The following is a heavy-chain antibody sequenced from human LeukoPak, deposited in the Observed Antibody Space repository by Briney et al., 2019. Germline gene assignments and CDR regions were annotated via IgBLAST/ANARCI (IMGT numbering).Heavy chain of an antibody. D-gene: IGHD3-22*01. CDR2: INHKSGGT. Sequence: ASVKVSCKASGYSFSGYYINWVRQAPGQGLEWMGWINHKSGGTKYPERFQGRVTMTRDSSISTAYMEMTSLTSDDTAVYYCAKDRGGNYFDSSGRDDIFDMWGQGTMVTVSS. CDR3: AKDRGGNYFDSSGRDDIFDM. CDR1: GYSFSGYY. V-gene: IGHV1-2*02. J-gene: IGHJ3*02.